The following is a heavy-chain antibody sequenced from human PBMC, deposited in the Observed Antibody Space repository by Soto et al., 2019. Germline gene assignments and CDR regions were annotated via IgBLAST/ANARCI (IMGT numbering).Heavy chain of an antibody. CDR3: ARDMTTVTTPRYYYGMDV. D-gene: IGHD4-4*01. Sequence: ASVKVSCKASGYTFTSYDINWVRQATGQGLGWMGWMNPNSGNTGYAQKFQGRVTMTRNTSISTAYMELSSLRSEDTAVYYCARDMTTVTTPRYYYGMDVWGQGTTVTVSS. V-gene: IGHV1-8*02. CDR2: MNPNSGNT. J-gene: IGHJ6*02. CDR1: GYTFTSYD.